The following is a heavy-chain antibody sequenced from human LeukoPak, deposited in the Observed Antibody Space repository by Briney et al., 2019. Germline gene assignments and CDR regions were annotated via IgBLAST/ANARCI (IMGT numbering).Heavy chain of an antibody. CDR1: GGSISSGYYY. CDR3: ARDVSRDYDFWSGYYKDYYFDY. J-gene: IGHJ4*02. CDR2: IYYSGST. D-gene: IGHD3-3*01. V-gene: IGHV4-30-4*01. Sequence: SETLSLTCTVSGGSISSGYYYWTWVRQPPGNGSDWFRDIYYSGSTCYNPSLKSRVTISVDTSKNQFSLTLSYVTDADTVVYYCARDVSRDYDFWSGYYKDYYFDYWGQGTLVTVSS.